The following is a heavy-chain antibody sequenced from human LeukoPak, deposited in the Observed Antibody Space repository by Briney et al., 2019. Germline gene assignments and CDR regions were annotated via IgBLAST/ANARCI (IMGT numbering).Heavy chain of an antibody. CDR1: GYTFTSYG. J-gene: IGHJ4*02. Sequence: GASVKVSCKASGYTFTSYGISWVRQAPGQGLEWMGWISAYNGNTNYAQKLQGRVTMTTDTSTSTAYMELRSLRSDDTAVYYCARQQYYYDSSGYYLYYFDYWGQGTLVTVSS. CDR2: ISAYNGNT. CDR3: ARQQYYYDSSGYYLYYFDY. D-gene: IGHD3-22*01. V-gene: IGHV1-18*01.